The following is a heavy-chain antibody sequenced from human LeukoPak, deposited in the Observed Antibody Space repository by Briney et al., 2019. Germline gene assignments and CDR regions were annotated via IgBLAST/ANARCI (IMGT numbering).Heavy chain of an antibody. Sequence: GGSLRLSCATYGFFFTEFYMTWIRQAPGKGLEWVSYISSGGDIIYCADSVKGRFTISRDNAKNSLYLQLSSLRAEDTAVYYCARVWASGYDSTFYMDVWGNGTTVTVSS. V-gene: IGHV3-11*04. CDR1: GFFFTEFY. D-gene: IGHD5-12*01. CDR2: ISSGGDII. CDR3: ARVWASGYDSTFYMDV. J-gene: IGHJ6*03.